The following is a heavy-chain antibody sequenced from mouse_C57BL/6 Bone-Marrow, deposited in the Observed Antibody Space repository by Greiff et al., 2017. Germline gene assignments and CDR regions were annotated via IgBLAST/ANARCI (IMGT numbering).Heavy chain of an antibody. CDR1: GFNIKDDY. CDR2: IDPENGDT. D-gene: IGHD2-3*01. CDR3: TTWDGYY. J-gene: IGHJ2*01. V-gene: IGHV14-4*01. Sequence: VQLKQSGAELVRPGASVKLSCTASGFNIKDDYMHWVKQRPEQGLEWIGWIDPENGDTEYASKFQGKATITADTSSNTAYLQLSSLTSEDTAVYYCTTWDGYYWGQGTTFTVSS.